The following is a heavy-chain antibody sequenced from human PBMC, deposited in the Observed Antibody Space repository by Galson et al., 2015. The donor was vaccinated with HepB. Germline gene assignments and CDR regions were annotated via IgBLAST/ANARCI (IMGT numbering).Heavy chain of an antibody. CDR3: ARLTPPLWSGLFDY. Sequence: SETLSLTCTVSGGSISSSSYYWGWLRQPPGKGLEWIGSISYSGSTYYNPSLKSRVAISVDTSKNQFSLRLSSVTAADTALYYCARLTPPLWSGLFDYWGQGTLVTVSS. J-gene: IGHJ4*02. D-gene: IGHD3-3*01. V-gene: IGHV4-39*01. CDR2: ISYSGST. CDR1: GGSISSSSYY.